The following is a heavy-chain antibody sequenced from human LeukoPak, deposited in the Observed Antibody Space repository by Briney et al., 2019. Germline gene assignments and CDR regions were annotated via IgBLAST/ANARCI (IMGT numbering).Heavy chain of an antibody. Sequence: AGNLRLSCAASGYTISSDSMNWGRKAQGKGLGWVSYMSSSSSTIDYADSVKGRFTISRDNAKNSLYLQMNTLRAEDTAVYSCARGADGVSSNSRGWFDPWGQGTLVTVSS. V-gene: IGHV3-48*01. CDR1: GYTISSDS. J-gene: IGHJ5*02. CDR2: MSSSSSTI. D-gene: IGHD2-8*01. CDR3: ARGADGVSSNSRGWFDP.